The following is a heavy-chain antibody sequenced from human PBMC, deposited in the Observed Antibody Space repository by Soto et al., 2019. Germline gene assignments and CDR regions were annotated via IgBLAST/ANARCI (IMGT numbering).Heavy chain of an antibody. Sequence: QVQLQESGPGLVKPSQTLSLTCTVSGGSISSGGYYWSWIRQHPGKGLEWIGYIYYSGSTYYNPYLKSRVTISVDTSKNQFSLKLSSVTAADTAVYYCARGDTPLGEYCQHWGQGTLVTVSS. V-gene: IGHV4-31*03. D-gene: IGHD2-15*01. CDR1: GGSISSGGYY. CDR3: ARGDTPLGEYCQH. J-gene: IGHJ1*01. CDR2: IYYSGST.